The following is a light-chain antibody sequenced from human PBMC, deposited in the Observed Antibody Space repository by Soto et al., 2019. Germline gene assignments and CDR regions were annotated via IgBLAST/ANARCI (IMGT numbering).Light chain of an antibody. V-gene: IGKV1-39*01. CDR1: QSISTY. Sequence: DIQMTQSPSSLSASVGDRVTITCRASQSISTYLNWYQHKPGKAPKFLIYGAPSLQSGVPSRFSGSGSGTDFTLTITTLQPEDFPTYYCQHSYSTPWTFGQGPKVEIK. CDR2: GAP. CDR3: QHSYSTPWT. J-gene: IGKJ1*01.